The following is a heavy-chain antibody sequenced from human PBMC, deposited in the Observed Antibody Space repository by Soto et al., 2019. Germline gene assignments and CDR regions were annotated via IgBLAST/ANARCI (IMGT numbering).Heavy chain of an antibody. Sequence: EVQLVESGGGLVKPGGSLRLSCAASGFAFSSYSMNWVRQAPGKGLEWVAFIPIRSSYIYYADSVRGRFTISRDNAKNSLYLQMDGLRAEDTAVYYCARDDGWLVLDYWGQGTLVTVSS. J-gene: IGHJ4*02. CDR2: IPIRSSYI. CDR3: ARDDGWLVLDY. V-gene: IGHV3-21*06. D-gene: IGHD6-19*01. CDR1: GFAFSSYS.